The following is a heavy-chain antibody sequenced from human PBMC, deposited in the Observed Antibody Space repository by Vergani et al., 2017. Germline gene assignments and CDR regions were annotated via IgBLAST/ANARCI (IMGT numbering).Heavy chain of an antibody. V-gene: IGHV4-34*01. CDR3: VRRDFWVGPRTFDF. J-gene: IGHJ3*01. D-gene: IGHD3-3*01. Sequence: QVQLQQWGAGLLKTSETLSLTCAVSGAAFNSYYWTWIRQSPGRGLEWIGEIDDKGKSICNPTLKSRVTMSVDNSKRQFSLDVTSVTAADSAMYYCVRRDFWVGPRTFDFWGAGTPVTVSS. CDR1: GAAFNSYY. CDR2: IDDKGKS.